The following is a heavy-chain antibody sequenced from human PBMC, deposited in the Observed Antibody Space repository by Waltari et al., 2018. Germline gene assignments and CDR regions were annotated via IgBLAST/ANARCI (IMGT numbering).Heavy chain of an antibody. J-gene: IGHJ4*02. CDR1: GYIFSCSA. CDR3: ARVSTNNGPGDLDY. CDR2: VSGYNGDT. V-gene: IGHV1-18*01. D-gene: IGHD2-8*01. Sequence: VQSVQSEIAARKPGASVMVSCTTSGYIFSCSAVSRVRQAPGQGLEWMGWVSGYNGDTIYAQKFQDRLTLTTETSTTTAYMELRNLRSDDTAIFYCARVSTNNGPGDLDYWGQGTLVTVSA.